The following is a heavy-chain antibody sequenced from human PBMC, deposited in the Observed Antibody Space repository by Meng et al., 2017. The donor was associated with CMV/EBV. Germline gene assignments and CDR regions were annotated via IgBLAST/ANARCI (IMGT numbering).Heavy chain of an antibody. D-gene: IGHD6-19*01. V-gene: IGHV3-48*01. J-gene: IGHJ6*02. CDR2: ISSSSSTI. CDR1: GFTFSSYS. CDR3: ARVAVADYYYYGMDV. Sequence: GESLKISCAASGFTFSSYSMNWVRQAPGKGLEWVSYISSSSSTIYYADSVNGRFTISRDNSKNTLYLQMNSLRAEDTAVYYCARVAVADYYYYGMDVWGQGTTVTVSS.